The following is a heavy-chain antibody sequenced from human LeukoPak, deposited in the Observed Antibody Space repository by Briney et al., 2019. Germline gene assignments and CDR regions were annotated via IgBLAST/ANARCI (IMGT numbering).Heavy chain of an antibody. D-gene: IGHD2-15*01. Sequence: ASVKVSCKASGYTFTGYYMHWVRQAPGQGLEWMGGIIPIFGTANYAQKFQGRVTITADESTSTAYMELSSLRSEDTAVYYCAIKVAAPYYYGMDVWGQGTTVTVSS. CDR3: AIKVAAPYYYGMDV. V-gene: IGHV1-69*13. J-gene: IGHJ6*02. CDR2: IIPIFGTA. CDR1: GYTFTGYY.